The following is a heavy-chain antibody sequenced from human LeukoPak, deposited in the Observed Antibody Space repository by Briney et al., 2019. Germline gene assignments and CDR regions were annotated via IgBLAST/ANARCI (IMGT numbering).Heavy chain of an antibody. D-gene: IGHD1-26*01. CDR1: GGSFSGYY. Sequence: SETLSLTCAVYGGSFSGYYWSWIRQPPGKGLEWIGSIYSSVSTYYNPSLKSRVTISVDTSKNQFSLRLSSVTAADTALYYCAYSGSYGHLGYWGQGIPVTVAS. J-gene: IGHJ4*02. V-gene: IGHV4-34*01. CDR2: IYSSVST. CDR3: AYSGSYGHLGY.